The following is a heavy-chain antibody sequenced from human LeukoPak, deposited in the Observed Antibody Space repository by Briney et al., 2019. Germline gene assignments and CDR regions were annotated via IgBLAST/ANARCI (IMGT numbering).Heavy chain of an antibody. Sequence: GGSLRLSCAASGFTFSSYGMHWVRQAPGKGLEWVAVISYDGSNKYYADSVKGRFTISRDNSKNTLYLQMNSLRAEDTAVYYCANAAWNYESSDYWGQGTLVTVSS. CDR3: ANAAWNYESSDY. D-gene: IGHD1-7*01. V-gene: IGHV3-30*18. J-gene: IGHJ4*02. CDR2: ISYDGSNK. CDR1: GFTFSSYG.